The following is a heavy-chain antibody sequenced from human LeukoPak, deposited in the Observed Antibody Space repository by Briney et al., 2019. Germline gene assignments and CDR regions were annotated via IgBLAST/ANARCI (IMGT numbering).Heavy chain of an antibody. J-gene: IGHJ4*02. CDR1: GFTFGTSW. CDR3: ARGYGGSYRIDF. D-gene: IGHD1-26*01. CDR2: INGDGSST. Sequence: GGSLRLSCAASGFTFGTSWMHWVRQAPGKGLIWVSRINGDGSSTTYADSVEGRFTISRDNAQNALYLQMNSLRAEDTAVYYCARGYGGSYRIDFWGQGSLVTVSS. V-gene: IGHV3-74*01.